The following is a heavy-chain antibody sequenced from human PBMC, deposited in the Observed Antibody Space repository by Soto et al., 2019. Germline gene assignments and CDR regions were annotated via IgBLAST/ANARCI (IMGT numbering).Heavy chain of an antibody. Sequence: GGSLRLSCELSGITVSSSYMTWVRQAPGKGLEWISVIYSGASTYYADSVKGRFTISRDKSKNMVYLQMNSLRAEDTAVYYCAREGYGGFDGNFNVMDFWGQGTTVPVSS. D-gene: IGHD5-18*01. CDR2: IYSGAST. J-gene: IGHJ6*02. CDR3: AREGYGGFDGNFNVMDF. V-gene: IGHV3-66*01. CDR1: GITVSSSY.